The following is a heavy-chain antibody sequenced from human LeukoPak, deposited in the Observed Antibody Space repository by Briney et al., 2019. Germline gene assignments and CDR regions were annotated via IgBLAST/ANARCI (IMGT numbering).Heavy chain of an antibody. J-gene: IGHJ4*02. V-gene: IGHV4-59*01. CDR3: ARGRRGTSSPRIDY. D-gene: IGHD5-24*01. CDR1: GGSISSYY. Sequence: SETLSLICTVSGGSISSYYWSWIRQPPGKGLEWIGYIYYSGSTNYNPSLKSRVTISVDTSKNQFPLKLSSVTAADTAVYYCARGRRGTSSPRIDYWGQGTLVTVSS. CDR2: IYYSGST.